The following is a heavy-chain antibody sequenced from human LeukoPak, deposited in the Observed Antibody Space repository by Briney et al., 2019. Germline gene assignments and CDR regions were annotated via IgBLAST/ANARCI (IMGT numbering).Heavy chain of an antibody. V-gene: IGHV4-34*01. D-gene: IGHD6-19*01. J-gene: IGHJ6*02. CDR3: ARVPALAVADPYYYYGMDV. CDR1: GGSFSGYY. CDR2: INHSGST. Sequence: SETLSLTCAVYGGSFSGYYWSWIRQPPGKGLEWIGEINHSGSTNYNPSLKSRVTISVDTSKNQFSLKLSSVTAADTAVYYCARVPALAVADPYYYYGMDVWGQGTTVTVS.